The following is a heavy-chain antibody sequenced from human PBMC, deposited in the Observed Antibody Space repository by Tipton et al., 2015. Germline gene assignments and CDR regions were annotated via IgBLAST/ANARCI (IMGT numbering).Heavy chain of an antibody. D-gene: IGHD3-22*01. J-gene: IGHJ5*01. Sequence: TLSLTCSVSGDSISSSNWRSWVRQPPGKGLEGIGEIHHGGSTNYNPSLKSRVTMSVDTSKNQFSLHLSSVTAADTAVYYCAREVWYNDSTGYDSCGQATLVTVSS. CDR1: GDSISSSNW. CDR3: AREVWYNDSTGYDS. V-gene: IGHV4-4*02. CDR2: IHHGGST.